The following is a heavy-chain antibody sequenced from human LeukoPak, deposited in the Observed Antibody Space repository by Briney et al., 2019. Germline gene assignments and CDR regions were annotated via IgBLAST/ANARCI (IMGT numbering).Heavy chain of an antibody. D-gene: IGHD2-8*02. CDR2: ISGSGGST. Sequence: GASLRLSCAASGFTFSSYAMSWVRQAPGKGLEWVSAISGSGGSTYYADSVKGRFTISRDNSKNTLYLQMNSLRAEDTAVYYCAKKSGVWLSYFDYRGQGTLVTVSS. CDR1: GFTFSSYA. CDR3: AKKSGVWLSYFDY. J-gene: IGHJ4*02. V-gene: IGHV3-23*01.